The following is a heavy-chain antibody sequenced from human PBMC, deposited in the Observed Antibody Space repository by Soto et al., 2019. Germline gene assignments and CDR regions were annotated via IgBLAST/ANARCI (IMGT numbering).Heavy chain of an antibody. Sequence: PSETLSLTCAVYGGSFSGYYWSWIRQPPGKGLEWIGEINHSGSTNYNPSLKSRVTISVDTSKNQFSLKLSSVTAADTAVYYCARWFPKGLYYYGMDVWGQGTTVTVSS. V-gene: IGHV4-34*01. CDR1: GGSFSGYY. CDR2: INHSGST. D-gene: IGHD3-10*01. CDR3: ARWFPKGLYYYGMDV. J-gene: IGHJ6*02.